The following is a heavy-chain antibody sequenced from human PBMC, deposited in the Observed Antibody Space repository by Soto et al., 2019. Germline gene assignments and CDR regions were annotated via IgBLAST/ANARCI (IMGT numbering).Heavy chain of an antibody. CDR1: GFPLSSYE. V-gene: IGHV3-48*03. Sequence: GYLRLSCAVSGFPLSSYEMNWVRQAPGKGLEWVSYISSSGSTIYYADSVKGRFTISRDNAKNSLYLQMNSLRAEDTAVYYCARDCGTPAASKSSGSGYWAQGTLVTV. J-gene: IGHJ4*02. CDR2: ISSSGSTI. CDR3: ARDCGTPAASKSSGSGY. D-gene: IGHD6-19*01.